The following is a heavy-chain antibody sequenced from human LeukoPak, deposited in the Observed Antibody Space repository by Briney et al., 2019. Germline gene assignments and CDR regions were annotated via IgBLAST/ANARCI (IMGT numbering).Heavy chain of an antibody. V-gene: IGHV3-20*04. CDR3: ARCSRSSTNCYSAFDI. CDR2: ITNWNGGST. J-gene: IGHJ3*02. CDR1: GFTFHDYG. Sequence: PGGSLRLSCEASGFTFHDYGMSWVRQSTGKGLEWVSAITNWNGGSTGYADSVRGRFTISRDNAKNSLYLQMNSLRAEDTALYYCARCSRSSTNCYSAFDIWGQGTMVTVSS. D-gene: IGHD2-2*02.